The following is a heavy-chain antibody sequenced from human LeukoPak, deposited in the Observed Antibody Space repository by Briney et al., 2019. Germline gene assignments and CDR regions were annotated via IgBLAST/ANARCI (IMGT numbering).Heavy chain of an antibody. J-gene: IGHJ6*02. V-gene: IGHV1-69*13. CDR3: ARDPPEGVDV. CDR1: GGTFSSHA. Sequence: ASVKVSCKASGGTFSSHAISWVRQAPGQGLEWMGGIIPIFGTANYAQKFQGRVTITADESTSTAYMELSSLRSEDTAVYYCARDPPEGVDVWGQGTTVTVSS. CDR2: IIPIFGTA.